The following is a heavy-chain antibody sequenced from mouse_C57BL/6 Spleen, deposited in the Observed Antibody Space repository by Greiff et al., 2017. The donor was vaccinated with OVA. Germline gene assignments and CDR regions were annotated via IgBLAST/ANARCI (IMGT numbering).Heavy chain of an antibody. CDR1: GYTFTSYG. V-gene: IGHV1-81*01. J-gene: IGHJ4*01. CDR2: IYPRSGNT. CDR3: ARWEGDY. D-gene: IGHD4-1*01. Sequence: QVTLKECGAELARPGASVKLSCKASGYTFTSYGISWVKQRTGQGLEWIGEIYPRSGNTYYNEKFKGKATLTADKSSSTAYMELRSLTSEDSAVYFCARWEGDYWGQGTSVTVSS.